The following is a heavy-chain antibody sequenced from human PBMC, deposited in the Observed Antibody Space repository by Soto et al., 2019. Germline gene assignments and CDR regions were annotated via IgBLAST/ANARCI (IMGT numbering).Heavy chain of an antibody. CDR1: GGSISRGDYY. CDR3: ARDRRVTTAPYYLEY. Sequence: KTAETLSLTCTVSGGSISRGDYYRGWIGRPPGKGLEWIVYIYYSGSTYYNPSLKSRVTISVDTSKNQFSLKLSSVTAADTAVYSCARDRRVTTAPYYLEYWGQGTLVTVAS. V-gene: IGHV4-30-4*02. J-gene: IGHJ4*02. D-gene: IGHD5-18*01. CDR2: IYYSGST.